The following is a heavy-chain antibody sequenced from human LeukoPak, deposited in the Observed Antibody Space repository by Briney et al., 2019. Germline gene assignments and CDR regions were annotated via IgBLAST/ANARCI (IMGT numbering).Heavy chain of an antibody. D-gene: IGHD2-2*01. CDR1: GASISSGSYY. J-gene: IGHJ3*01. CDR3: ARGGEVVPSVIIDDALDV. V-gene: IGHV4-61*02. CDR2: IFDTTDT. Sequence: SQTLSLTCTVSGASISSGSYYWSWIRQPPGKGLEWNGRIFDTTDTNYNPSLKSRVTMSVDTSKNQFSLKLTSVTAADTAVYYCARGGEVVPSVIIDDALDVWGQGTMVTVSS.